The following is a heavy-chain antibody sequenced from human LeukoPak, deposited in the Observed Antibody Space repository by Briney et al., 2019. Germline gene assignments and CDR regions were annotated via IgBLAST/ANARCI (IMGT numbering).Heavy chain of an antibody. CDR3: ARSYSGWSKFDY. CDR2: IYTSRST. J-gene: IGHJ4*02. D-gene: IGHD6-19*01. CDR1: GGSISSGSYY. Sequence: PSETLSLTCTLSGGSISSGSYYWRWIRQPAGKGLEWIERIYTSRSTNYNPSLKGLVTISVDTSKNQFSLKLSAVAAADTAVYYCARSYSGWSKFDYWGQGTLVSVSS. V-gene: IGHV4-61*02.